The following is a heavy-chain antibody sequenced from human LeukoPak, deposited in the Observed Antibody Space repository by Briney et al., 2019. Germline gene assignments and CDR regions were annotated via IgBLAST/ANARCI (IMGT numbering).Heavy chain of an antibody. J-gene: IGHJ3*02. Sequence: GGSLRLSCAASGFTFDDYAMHWVRQAPGKGLEWVSGISWNSGSIGYADSVKGRFTISRDNAKNSLYLQMNSLRAEDTALYYCAKVNMYYYDSSGHPGAFDIWGQGTMVTVSS. V-gene: IGHV3-9*01. CDR3: AKVNMYYYDSSGHPGAFDI. CDR2: ISWNSGSI. CDR1: GFTFDDYA. D-gene: IGHD3-22*01.